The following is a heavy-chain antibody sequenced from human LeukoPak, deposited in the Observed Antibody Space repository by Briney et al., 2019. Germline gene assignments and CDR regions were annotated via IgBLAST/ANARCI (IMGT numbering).Heavy chain of an antibody. CDR2: IYHSGST. J-gene: IGHJ4*02. CDR1: GYSISRGYY. CDR3: TSVPGYSYGYNY. V-gene: IGHV4-38-2*02. D-gene: IGHD5-18*01. Sequence: SETLSLTCTVSGYSISRGYYWGWIRQPPGKGLEWIGSIYHSGSTYYNPSLKSRVTISVDTSKNQFSLKLSSVTAADTAVYYCTSVPGYSYGYNYWGQGTLVTVSS.